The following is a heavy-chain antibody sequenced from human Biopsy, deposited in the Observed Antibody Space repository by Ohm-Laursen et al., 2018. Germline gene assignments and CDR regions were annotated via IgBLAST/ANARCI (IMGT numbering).Heavy chain of an antibody. CDR3: ALQSVAQMKNFDY. J-gene: IGHJ4*02. CDR2: INPKSGDT. CDR1: GFSFTGYY. D-gene: IGHD6-19*01. Sequence: ASVKVSCKASGFSFTGYYIHWVRQAPGQGLEWMGWINPKSGDTNYAHKFQGNITMTRDTSMSTAHMEMSRLRCDDTAVYYCALQSVAQMKNFDYWGQGTLVTVSS. V-gene: IGHV1-2*02.